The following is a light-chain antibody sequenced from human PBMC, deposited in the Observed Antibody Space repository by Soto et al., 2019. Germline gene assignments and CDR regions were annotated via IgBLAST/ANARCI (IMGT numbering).Light chain of an antibody. Sequence: QSALTQPASLSGSPGQSITISCTGTSSDIGAYDYVSWFQQHPGKAPKLMISEVNNRPSGVSNRFSGSKSGNTAYLTISGLQVEDEADYYCCSFTSSNTHVFGTGTKLTVL. CDR1: SSDIGAYDY. V-gene: IGLV2-14*01. CDR2: EVN. CDR3: CSFTSSNTHV. J-gene: IGLJ1*01.